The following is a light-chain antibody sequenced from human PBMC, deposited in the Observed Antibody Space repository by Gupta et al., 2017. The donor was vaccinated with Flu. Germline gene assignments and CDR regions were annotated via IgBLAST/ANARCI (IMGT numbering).Light chain of an antibody. CDR2: INN. CDR3: AAWDDSRNAVV. CDR1: SSDIGSNT. V-gene: IGLV1-44*01. Sequence: RVTISCSGSSSDIGSNTVNWYQQIPGTAPKLLIYINNERPSGVPDRFSGSKSGTSATVAISGLQAEDEADYYCAAWDDSRNAVVFGGGTKLTVL. J-gene: IGLJ2*01.